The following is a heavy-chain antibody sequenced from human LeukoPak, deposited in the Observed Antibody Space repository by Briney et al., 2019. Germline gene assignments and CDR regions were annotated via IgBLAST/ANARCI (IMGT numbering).Heavy chain of an antibody. J-gene: IGHJ4*02. D-gene: IGHD3-10*01. CDR3: TRKGVFGDYSAY. CDR2: INSDGSST. Sequence: GGSLRLSCAASGFAVSSNFMTWVRQAPGKGLVWVSRINSDGSSTAYADSVKGRFTISRDNAKNTLYLQMNSLRAEDTAVYYCTRKGVFGDYSAYWGQGTLVTVSS. V-gene: IGHV3-74*01. CDR1: GFAVSSNF.